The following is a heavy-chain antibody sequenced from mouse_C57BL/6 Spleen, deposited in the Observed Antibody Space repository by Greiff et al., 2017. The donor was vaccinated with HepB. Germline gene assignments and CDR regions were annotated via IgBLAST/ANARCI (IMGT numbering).Heavy chain of an antibody. J-gene: IGHJ1*03. CDR1: GFSLTSYA. V-gene: IGHV2-9-1*01. CDR3: AREGYWYFDD. CDR2: IWTGGGT. Sequence: VQRVESGPGLVAPSQSLSITCTVSGFSLTSYAISWVRQPPGKGLEWLGVIWTGGGTNYNSALKSRLSISKDNPKSQIFLKKNSLQTDDAARYYCAREGYWYFDDWGTGTTVTVSS.